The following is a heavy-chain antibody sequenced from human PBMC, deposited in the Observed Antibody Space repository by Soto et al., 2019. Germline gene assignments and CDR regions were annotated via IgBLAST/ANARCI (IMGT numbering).Heavy chain of an antibody. CDR3: ASGWRQVLWFGESANSDAFDI. J-gene: IGHJ3*02. V-gene: IGHV4-31*03. D-gene: IGHD3-10*01. CDR2: IYYSGST. Sequence: PPETLSLTCTVSGGSISSGRSYWSWIRQHPGKGLEWIGYIYYSGSTYYHPTLKSRVTISVDTSNNQSSLKLSSVTAGGTAAYYCASGWRQVLWFGESANSDAFDIWGQGTMDTVSS. CDR1: GGSISSGRSY.